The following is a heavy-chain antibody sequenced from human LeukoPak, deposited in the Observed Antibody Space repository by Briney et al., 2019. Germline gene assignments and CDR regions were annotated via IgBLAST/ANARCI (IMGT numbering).Heavy chain of an antibody. V-gene: IGHV1-2*02. CDR2: INPNSGGT. CDR1: GGTFSSYA. CDR3: ARVDNWNYSHWFDP. Sequence: ASVKVSCKASGGTFSSYAISWVRQAPGQGLEWMGWINPNSGGTNYAQKFQGRVTMTRDTSISTAYMELSRLRSDDTAVYYCARVDNWNYSHWFDPWGQGTLVTVPS. J-gene: IGHJ5*02. D-gene: IGHD1-7*01.